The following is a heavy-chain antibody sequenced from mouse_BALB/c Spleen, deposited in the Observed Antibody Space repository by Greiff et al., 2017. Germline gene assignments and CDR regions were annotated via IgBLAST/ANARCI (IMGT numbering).Heavy chain of an antibody. V-gene: IGHV14-4*02. CDR3: SYRYDGAWFAY. D-gene: IGHD2-14*01. CDR2: IDPENGDT. Sequence: EVKLMESGAELVRSGASVKLSCTASGFNIKDYYMHWVKQRPEQGLEWIGWIDPENGDTEYAPKFQGKATMTADTSSNTAYLQLSSLTSEDTAVYYCSYRYDGAWFAYWGQGTLVTVSA. CDR1: GFNIKDYY. J-gene: IGHJ3*01.